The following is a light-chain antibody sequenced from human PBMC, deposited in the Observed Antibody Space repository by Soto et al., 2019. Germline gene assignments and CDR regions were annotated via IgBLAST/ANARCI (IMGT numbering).Light chain of an antibody. Sequence: IVMTQSPATLSVSPGDRATLSCRASQSVSSSYLAWYQQKPGQAPRLLIYGASTGATGIPARFRGSGSRSEFSLTISGLEPEDFAVYFCQHFGSSPPVIFGQGTRLEIK. CDR1: QSVSSSY. V-gene: IGKV3-20*01. CDR3: QHFGSSPPVI. J-gene: IGKJ5*01. CDR2: GAS.